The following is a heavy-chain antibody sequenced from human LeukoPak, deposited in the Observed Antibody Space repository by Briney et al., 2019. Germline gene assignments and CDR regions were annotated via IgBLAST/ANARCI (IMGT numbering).Heavy chain of an antibody. CDR3: ATDSTRSISI. V-gene: IGHV3-48*04. CDR2: ISSSGSTI. D-gene: IGHD2-2*01. J-gene: IGHJ3*02. CDR1: GFTFSSYS. Sequence: PGGSLRLSCAASGFTFSSYSMSWIRQAPGKGLEWVSYISSSGSTIYYADSVKGRFTISRDNAKNSLYLQMNSLRAEDTAVYYCATDSTRSISIWGQGTMVTVSS.